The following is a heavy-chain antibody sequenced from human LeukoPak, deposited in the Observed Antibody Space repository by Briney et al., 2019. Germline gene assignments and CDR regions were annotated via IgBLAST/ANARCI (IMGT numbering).Heavy chain of an antibody. Sequence: ASVKVSCKASGGTFSSYAISWVRQAPGQGLEWMGGIIPILGTANYPQRFQDRVTITADESMSTAYLELSSLRSEDTTVYYCTRCGYGDYDRQDYYYYYMDVWGKGTTVTVSS. V-gene: IGHV1-69*13. CDR1: GGTFSSYA. D-gene: IGHD4-17*01. CDR3: TRCGYGDYDRQDYYYYYMDV. CDR2: IIPILGTA. J-gene: IGHJ6*03.